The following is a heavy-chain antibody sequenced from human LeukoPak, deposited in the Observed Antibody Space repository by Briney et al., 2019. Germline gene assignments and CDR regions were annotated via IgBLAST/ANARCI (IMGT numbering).Heavy chain of an antibody. J-gene: IGHJ4*02. V-gene: IGHV3-7*01. D-gene: IGHD5-12*01. CDR2: IKNDGSEK. CDR1: GFPFSTYW. CDR3: TRDSGLTGYDLLDY. Sequence: GGSLRLSCAASGFPFSTYWITWVRQAPGKGLEWVANIKNDGSEKYYEDSVKGRFTISRDNAENSLFLRMNSLRVEDTAIYYCTRDSGLTGYDLLDYWGQGTLVTVSS.